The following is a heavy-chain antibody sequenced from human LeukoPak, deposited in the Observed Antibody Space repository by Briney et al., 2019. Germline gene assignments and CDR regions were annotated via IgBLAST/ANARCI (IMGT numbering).Heavy chain of an antibody. D-gene: IGHD3-10*01. CDR2: IIPIFGTA. J-gene: IGHJ5*02. Sequence: SVKVSCKASGGTFISYAISWVRQAPGQGLEWMGGIIPIFGTASYAQKFQGRVTITADESTSTAYMELSSLRSEDTAVYYCARALFSSTPFDPWGQGTLVTVSS. V-gene: IGHV1-69*13. CDR3: ARALFSSTPFDP. CDR1: GGTFISYA.